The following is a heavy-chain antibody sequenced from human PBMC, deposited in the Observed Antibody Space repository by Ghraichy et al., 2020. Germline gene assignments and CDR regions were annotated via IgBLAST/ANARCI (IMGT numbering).Heavy chain of an antibody. Sequence: GGSLRLSCAASGFTFSSYAISWVRQAPGKGLEWVSAISGSGGSTYYADSVKGRFTISRDNSKNTLYLQMNSLRAEDTAVYYCAKDRSSWYYFDYWGQGTLVTVSS. D-gene: IGHD6-13*01. CDR2: ISGSGGST. CDR1: GFTFSSYA. CDR3: AKDRSSWYYFDY. J-gene: IGHJ4*02. V-gene: IGHV3-23*01.